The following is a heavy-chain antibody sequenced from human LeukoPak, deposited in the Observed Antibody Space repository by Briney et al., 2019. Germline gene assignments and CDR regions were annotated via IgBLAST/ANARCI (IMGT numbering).Heavy chain of an antibody. CDR1: GYSISTGYY. V-gene: IGHV4-38-2*02. D-gene: IGHD3-22*01. J-gene: IGHJ3*01. CDR2: IYHSGST. CDR3: ARDIYFYDSSDL. Sequence: SETLSLTCTVSGYSISTGYYWGWIRQPPGKGLEWIGSIYHSGSTYYSPPLKSRVTMSVDTAKNQFSLRLSSVTAADTALYYCARDIYFYDSSDLWGQGTMVTVSS.